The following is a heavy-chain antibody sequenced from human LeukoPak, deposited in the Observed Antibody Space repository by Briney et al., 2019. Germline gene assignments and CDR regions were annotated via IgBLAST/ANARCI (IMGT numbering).Heavy chain of an antibody. CDR1: GFTVSSNY. J-gene: IGHJ4*02. V-gene: IGHV3-53*01. Sequence: GGSLRLSCAASGFTVSSNYMSWVRQAPGKGLEWVSVIYSGGSTYYADSVKGRFTISRDNSKNTLYLQMNSLRAEDTAVYYCARVQGSSYYFDYWGQGTLATVSS. CDR3: ARVQGSSYYFDY. CDR2: IYSGGST. D-gene: IGHD3-10*01.